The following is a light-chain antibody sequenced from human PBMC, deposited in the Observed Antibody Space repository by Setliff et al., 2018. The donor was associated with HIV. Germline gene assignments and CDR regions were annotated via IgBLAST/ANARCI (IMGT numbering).Light chain of an antibody. V-gene: IGLV2-14*03. J-gene: IGLJ1*01. Sequence: SALIQPASVSGSPGQSIAISCTGTSNDIGGFDYVSWYQQHPGKAPKLVIYDVIKRPAGVSDRFSASKSGNTASLTISGLQAEDEADYYCSSFTITTTPSGSVFGTGTKVTVL. CDR1: SNDIGGFDY. CDR3: SSFTITTTPSGSV. CDR2: DVI.